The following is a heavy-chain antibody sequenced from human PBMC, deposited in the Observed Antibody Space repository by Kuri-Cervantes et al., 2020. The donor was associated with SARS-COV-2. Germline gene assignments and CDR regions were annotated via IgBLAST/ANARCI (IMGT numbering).Heavy chain of an antibody. CDR1: GGSFSGYY. J-gene: IGHJ6*02. CDR3: ARDKKKGVAAAGINYYGMDV. D-gene: IGHD6-13*01. V-gene: IGHV4-34*10. CDR2: IHHSGST. Sequence: SETLSLTCAVYGGSFSGYYWSWIRQPPGKGLEWIGEIHHSGSTYYNPSLKSRIAMSVDTSKNQFSLKLSSVTAADTAVYYCARDKKKGVAAAGINYYGMDVWGQGTTVTVSS.